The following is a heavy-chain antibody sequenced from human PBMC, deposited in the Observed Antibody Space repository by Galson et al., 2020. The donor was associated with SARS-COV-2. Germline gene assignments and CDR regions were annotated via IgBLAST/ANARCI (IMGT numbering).Heavy chain of an antibody. D-gene: IGHD6-19*01. CDR2: IWYDGSNK. CDR1: GFTFSSYG. V-gene: IGHV3-33*01. J-gene: IGHJ4*02. CDR3: ARDVPLDSSGGDY. Sequence: GESLKISCAASGFTFSSYGMHWVRQAPGKGLEWVAVIWYDGSNKYYADSVKGRFTISRDNSKNTLYLQMNSLRAEDTAVYYCARDVPLDSSGGDYWGQGTLVTVSS.